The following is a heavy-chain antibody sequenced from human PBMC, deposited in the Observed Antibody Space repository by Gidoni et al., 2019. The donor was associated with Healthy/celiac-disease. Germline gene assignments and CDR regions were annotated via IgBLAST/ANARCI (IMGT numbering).Heavy chain of an antibody. Sequence: EVQLVESGGGLVQPGGSLRLSCAASGFTVSSNYMSWVRQAPGKGLEWVSVIYSGGSTYYADSVKGRFTISRDNSKNTLYLQMNSLRAEDTAVYYCAREREAFGYYYYYMDVWGKGTTVTVSS. V-gene: IGHV3-66*01. CDR3: AREREAFGYYYYYMDV. CDR1: GFTVSSNY. D-gene: IGHD3-10*01. CDR2: IYSGGST. J-gene: IGHJ6*03.